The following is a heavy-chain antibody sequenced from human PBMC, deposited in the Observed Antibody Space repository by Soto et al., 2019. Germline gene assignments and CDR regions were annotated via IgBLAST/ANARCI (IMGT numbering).Heavy chain of an antibody. J-gene: IGHJ3*02. CDR3: AKVRVTIIVVVVAATSPGAFDI. CDR2: ISGSGGST. D-gene: IGHD2-15*01. CDR1: GLTFSSYA. V-gene: IGHV3-23*01. Sequence: GGSLRLSCAASGLTFSSYAMSWVRQAPGRGLEWVSAISGSGGSTYYADSVKGRFTISRDNSKNTLYLQMNSLRAEDTAVYYCAKVRVTIIVVVVAATSPGAFDIWGQGTMVTVSS.